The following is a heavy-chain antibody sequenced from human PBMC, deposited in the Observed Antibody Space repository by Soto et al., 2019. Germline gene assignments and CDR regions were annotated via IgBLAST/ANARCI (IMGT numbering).Heavy chain of an antibody. CDR2: INNDGSTT. CDR1: GFTLSNYW. V-gene: IGHV3-74*01. CDR3: ARWRGFSSPTTKNAFDL. J-gene: IGHJ3*01. Sequence: EVQLVESGGGLVQPGGSLRLSCAASGFTLSNYWMNWVRQAPGKGLMWVSRINNDGSTTIYADSVKGRFTISRDNAKNTLYLQINSLRAEDTAVYYCARWRGFSSPTTKNAFDLWGQGTMVTVSS. D-gene: IGHD3-3*01.